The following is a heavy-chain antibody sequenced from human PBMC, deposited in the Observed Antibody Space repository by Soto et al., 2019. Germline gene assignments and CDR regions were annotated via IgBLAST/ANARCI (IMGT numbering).Heavy chain of an antibody. J-gene: IGHJ4*02. CDR3: VHRGDYRDSSGFYHPRFDY. CDR2: IYWDDDT. D-gene: IGHD3-22*01. Sequence: SVPTLVRPTQTLTLTLAFSGFSLREYIVSVGWVRQPPGMALEWLALIYWDDDTRYSPSLKNRLTVTKDSSRNQVVLTLTNVDPADTGTYFCVHRGDYRDSSGFYHPRFDYWGQGTLVTVSS. V-gene: IGHV2-5*02. CDR1: GFSLREYIVS.